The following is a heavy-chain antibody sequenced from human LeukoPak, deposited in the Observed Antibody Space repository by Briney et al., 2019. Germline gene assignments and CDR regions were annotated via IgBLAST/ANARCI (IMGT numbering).Heavy chain of an antibody. Sequence: PSETLSLTCTVSGGSISTNSYYWGWIRQPPGKGLEWIGIIYYSGSTYNNPSLKSRVTISADTSKNQFSLKLSSVTAADTAVYYCARVPGGGGYSYGLYYYYMDVWGKGTTVTISS. CDR2: IYYSGST. CDR1: GGSISTNSYY. D-gene: IGHD5-18*01. J-gene: IGHJ6*03. V-gene: IGHV4-39*01. CDR3: ARVPGGGGYSYGLYYYYMDV.